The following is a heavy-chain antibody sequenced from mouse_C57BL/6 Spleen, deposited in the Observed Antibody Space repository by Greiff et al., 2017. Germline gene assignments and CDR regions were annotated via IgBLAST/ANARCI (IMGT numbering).Heavy chain of an antibody. CDR2: LYPGDGDS. J-gene: IGHJ1*03. CDR1: GYAFSSSW. V-gene: IGHV1-82*01. CDR3: ANWDRAGYFDV. D-gene: IGHD4-1*01. Sequence: VQLQQSGPELVKPGASVKISCKASGYAFSSSWMNWVKQRPGKGLEWIGRLYPGDGDSNYNGKFKGKATLTADKSSSTAYMQLSSLTSEDSAVYFCANWDRAGYFDVWGTGTTVTVSS.